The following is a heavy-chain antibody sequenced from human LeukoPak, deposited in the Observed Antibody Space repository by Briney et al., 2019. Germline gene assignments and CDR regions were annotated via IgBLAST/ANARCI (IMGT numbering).Heavy chain of an antibody. V-gene: IGHV1-46*01. Sequence: GASVKVSCKASGYTFTSYYMHWVRQAPGQGLEWMGIINPSGGSTSYAQKSQGRVTMTRDTSTSTVYMELSSLRSEDTALYYCAREADISMVRGGNHYYYYMDVWGKGTTVTVSS. CDR3: AREADISMVRGGNHYYYYMDV. CDR1: GYTFTSYY. J-gene: IGHJ6*03. D-gene: IGHD3-10*01. CDR2: INPSGGST.